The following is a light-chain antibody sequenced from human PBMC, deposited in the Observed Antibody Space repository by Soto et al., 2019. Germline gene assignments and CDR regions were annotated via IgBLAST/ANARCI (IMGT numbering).Light chain of an antibody. V-gene: IGKV3-20*01. Sequence: EIVFTQSPGTLSLSPGERATLSCRASQSVSSSYLAWYQQKPGQTPRLLLYGASTRATGIPDRFSGSGSGADFTLTISRLEPEDFAVYYCQQYGSSPTTFGQGTRLEI. CDR1: QSVSSSY. J-gene: IGKJ5*01. CDR3: QQYGSSPTT. CDR2: GAS.